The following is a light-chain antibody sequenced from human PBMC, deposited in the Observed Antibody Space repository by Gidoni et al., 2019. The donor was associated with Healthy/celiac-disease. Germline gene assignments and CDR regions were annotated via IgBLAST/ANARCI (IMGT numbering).Light chain of an antibody. Sequence: DIQMTRSPSTLSASVGDRVTITCRASQSISSWLAWYQQKPGKAPKLLIYDASSLESGVPSRFSGSGSGTEFTLTISSLQPDDFATYYCQQYNSYSYTFXXXTKLEIK. V-gene: IGKV1-5*01. J-gene: IGKJ2*01. CDR3: QQYNSYSYT. CDR1: QSISSW. CDR2: DAS.